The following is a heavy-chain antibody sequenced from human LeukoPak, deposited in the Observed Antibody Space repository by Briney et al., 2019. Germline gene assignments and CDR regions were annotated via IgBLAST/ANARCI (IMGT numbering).Heavy chain of an antibody. CDR2: ISPYNGNT. CDR1: GYTFTNFG. CDR3: ARGGVGHCSGGSCPTSWFDP. V-gene: IGHV1-18*01. Sequence: ASVKVSCKASGYTFTNFGVSWVRQAPGQGLEWIGWISPYNGNTDYPQKVQGRVTMSTDTSTSTAYMELRSLTSDDTAVYYCARGGVGHCSGGSCPTSWFDPWGQGTLVTVSS. D-gene: IGHD2-15*01. J-gene: IGHJ5*02.